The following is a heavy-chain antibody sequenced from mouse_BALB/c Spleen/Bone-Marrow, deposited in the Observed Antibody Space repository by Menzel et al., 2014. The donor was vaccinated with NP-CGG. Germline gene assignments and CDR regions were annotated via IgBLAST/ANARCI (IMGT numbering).Heavy chain of an antibody. D-gene: IGHD1-1*01. J-gene: IGHJ4*01. CDR1: GYTFTSYW. Sequence: VQLQQSGAELVKPGASVKLSCKASGYTFTSYWMHWVKLRPGQGFGWIGEVNPSNGGTNYNEKFKRKATLTVDKSSSTAYKQLSSLTSEDSAVYYCTYMGYYGSSYAMDYWGQGTSVTVSS. CDR3: TYMGYYGSSYAMDY. V-gene: IGHV1S16*01. CDR2: VNPSNGGT.